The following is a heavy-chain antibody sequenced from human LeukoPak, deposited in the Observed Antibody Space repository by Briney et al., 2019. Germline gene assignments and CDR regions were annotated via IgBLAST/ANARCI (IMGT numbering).Heavy chain of an antibody. V-gene: IGHV1-24*01. Sequence: ASVKVSCKVSGYTLTELSMHRVRQAPGKGLEWMGGFDPEDGETIYAQKFQGRVAMTEDTSTDTAYMELSSLRSEDTAVYYCASAYCGGDCYPSFDYWGQGTLVTVSS. CDR3: ASAYCGGDCYPSFDY. J-gene: IGHJ4*02. CDR1: GYTLTELS. D-gene: IGHD2-21*02. CDR2: FDPEDGET.